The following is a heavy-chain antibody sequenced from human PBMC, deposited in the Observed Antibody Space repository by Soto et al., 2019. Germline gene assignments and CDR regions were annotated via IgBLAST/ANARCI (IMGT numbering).Heavy chain of an antibody. CDR3: ARELEYSSSAAEYFQH. CDR2: INPSGGST. V-gene: IGHV1-46*01. CDR1: GYTFTSYY. D-gene: IGHD6-6*01. Sequence: ASVKVSCKASGYTFTSYYMHWVRQAPGQGLEWMGIINPSGGSTSYVQKFQGRVTMTRDTSTSTVYMELSSLRSEDTAVYYCARELEYSSSAAEYFQHWGQGTLVTVSS. J-gene: IGHJ1*01.